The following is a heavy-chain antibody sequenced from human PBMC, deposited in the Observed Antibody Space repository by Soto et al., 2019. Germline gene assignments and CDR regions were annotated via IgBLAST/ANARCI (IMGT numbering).Heavy chain of an antibody. CDR2: IWYDGSNK. D-gene: IGHD6-19*01. J-gene: IGHJ4*02. CDR3: ARDSSGWTTGPFDY. Sequence: PGGSQRLSFVASEFTYSSDGMNWVSKAPGKGLEWVAVIWYDGSNKYYADSVKGRFTISRDNSKNTLYLQMNSLRAEDTAVYYCARDSSGWTTGPFDYWGQGTLVTVSS. V-gene: IGHV3-33*01. CDR1: EFTYSSDG.